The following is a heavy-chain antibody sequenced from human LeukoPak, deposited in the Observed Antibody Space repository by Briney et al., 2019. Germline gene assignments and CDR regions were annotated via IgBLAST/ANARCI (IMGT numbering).Heavy chain of an antibody. CDR3: ARDVQGYSYGPQPEFDP. CDR1: GGTFSSYA. J-gene: IGHJ5*02. D-gene: IGHD5-18*01. Sequence: GASVTVSFKASGGTFSSYAISWVRQAPGQGLEWMGGIIPIFGTANYAQEFQGRATITADESTSTAYMELSSLRSEDTAVYYCARDVQGYSYGPQPEFDPWGQGTLVTVSS. V-gene: IGHV1-69*01. CDR2: IIPIFGTA.